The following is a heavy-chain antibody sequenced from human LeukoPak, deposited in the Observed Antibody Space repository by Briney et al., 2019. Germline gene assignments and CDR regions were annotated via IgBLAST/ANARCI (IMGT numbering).Heavy chain of an antibody. J-gene: IGHJ4*02. V-gene: IGHV3-23*01. CDR1: GFTFSSYA. Sequence: GGSLRLSCAASGFTFSSYAMSWVRQAPGKGLEWVSAISGSGGSTYYADSVKGRFTISRDNSKNTLYLQMNSLRAEDTAVYYYAKDVTPIVVVTTAYFDYWGQGTLVTVSS. CDR2: ISGSGGST. D-gene: IGHD3-22*01. CDR3: AKDVTPIVVVTTAYFDY.